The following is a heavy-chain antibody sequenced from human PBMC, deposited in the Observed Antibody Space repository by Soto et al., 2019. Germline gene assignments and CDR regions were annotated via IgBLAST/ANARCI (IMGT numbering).Heavy chain of an antibody. CDR3: AKGSRNYYYGMDV. CDR2: ISYDGSNK. CDR1: GFTFSSYG. V-gene: IGHV3-30*18. Sequence: GGSLRLSCAASGFTFSSYGMHWVRQAPGKGLEWVAVISYDGSNKYYADSVKGRFTISRDNSKNTLYLQMNSLRAEDTAVYYCAKGSRNYYYGMDVWSQGTTVTVSS. J-gene: IGHJ6*02.